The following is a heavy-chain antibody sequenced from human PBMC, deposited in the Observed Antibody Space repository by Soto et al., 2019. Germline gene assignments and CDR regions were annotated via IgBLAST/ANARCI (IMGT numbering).Heavy chain of an antibody. CDR3: ARRGGNNDLWSGYEGIVMVRSFLDV. CDR2: ISGSGRSM. D-gene: IGHD3-3*01. V-gene: IGHV3-23*01. J-gene: IGHJ6*02. CDR1: GFTFSDYA. Sequence: EVQLLGSGESVVQPGGSLRVSCAASGFTFSDYAMNWVRQAPGKGLEWVAGISGSGRSMYYAVSLKGRFTISRDNSREMLLPTINGLRAENTAIYYSARRGGNNDLWSGYEGIVMVRSFLDVWGQGTTGSVSS.